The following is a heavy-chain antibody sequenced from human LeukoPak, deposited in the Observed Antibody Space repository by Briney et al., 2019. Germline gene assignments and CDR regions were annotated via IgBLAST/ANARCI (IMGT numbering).Heavy chain of an antibody. J-gene: IGHJ5*02. D-gene: IGHD1-1*01. CDR3: AKLLGTVTTYDP. CDR1: GFTFSRNW. Sequence: GGSLRLSCEASGFTFSRNWMSWVRQAPGKGLEGVASINPDGSQKLYVDSVKGRFTISRDNTKSSLFVEMNSLGAEDTAMYYCAKLLGTVTTYDPWGQGTRVTVSS. CDR2: INPDGSQK. V-gene: IGHV3-7*01.